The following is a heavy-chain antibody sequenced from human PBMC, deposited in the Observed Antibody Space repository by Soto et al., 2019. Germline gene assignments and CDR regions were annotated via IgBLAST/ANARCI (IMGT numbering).Heavy chain of an antibody. CDR2: ISYDGNNK. CDR1: GFTLSSYG. D-gene: IGHD3-22*01. Sequence: GGSLRLSCVASGFTLSSYGMHWVRQAPGKGLEWVAIISYDGNNKYYADSVKGRFTISRDISRNTLYLEMNSPRSEDTAEYYCARGSRYYYDSSAYYPDYFDCWGQGTLVTVSS. J-gene: IGHJ4*02. V-gene: IGHV3-30*03. CDR3: ARGSRYYYDSSAYYPDYFDC.